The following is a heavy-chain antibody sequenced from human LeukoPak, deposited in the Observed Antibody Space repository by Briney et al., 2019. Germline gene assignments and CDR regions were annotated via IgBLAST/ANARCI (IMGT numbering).Heavy chain of an antibody. V-gene: IGHV3-23*01. CDR1: GFTFSTYA. CDR3: AKNLYSNSYYGMDV. J-gene: IGHJ6*02. CDR2: ISNSGGNT. D-gene: IGHD4-11*01. Sequence: GGSLRLSCAASGFTFSTYAMSWVRQAPGKGLEWVSAISNSGGNTYYADSVKGRFTISRDNSKNTLYLQMNSLRAEDTAVYYCAKNLYSNSYYGMDVWGQGTTVTVSS.